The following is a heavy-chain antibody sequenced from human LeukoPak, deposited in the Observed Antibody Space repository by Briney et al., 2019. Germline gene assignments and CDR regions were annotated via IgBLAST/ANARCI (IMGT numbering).Heavy chain of an antibody. V-gene: IGHV3-23*01. CDR1: GFTLTSNA. CDR3: AKNNLVRGVVRMSYYFDY. J-gene: IGHJ4*02. Sequence: GGSLRLSCVASGFTLTSNAMGWVRQAPGKGLEWISAISGSGGSTYYADSVKGRFTISRDNFKNTLYLEMNSLRAEDTAVYYCAKNNLVRGVVRMSYYFDYWGQGTLVTVSS. CDR2: ISGSGGST. D-gene: IGHD3-10*01.